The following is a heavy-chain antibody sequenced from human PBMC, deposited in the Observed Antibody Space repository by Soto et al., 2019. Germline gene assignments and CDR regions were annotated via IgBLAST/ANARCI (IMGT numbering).Heavy chain of an antibody. V-gene: IGHV4-38-2*02. CDR2: VYHNGDT. CDR1: GYSIRDNYF. D-gene: IGHD6-25*01. CDR3: AKDSSGLDP. J-gene: IGHJ5*02. Sequence: SETLSLTCAVSGYSIRDNYFWGWIRQPPGKGLEWIGSVYHNGDTRYNPSLKSPVTISVDTSKNEFTLRVTSVIAADTAVYFCAKDSSGLDPWSQGTMVTVSS.